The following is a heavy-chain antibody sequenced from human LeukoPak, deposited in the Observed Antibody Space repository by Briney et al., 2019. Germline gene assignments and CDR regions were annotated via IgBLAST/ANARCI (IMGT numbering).Heavy chain of an antibody. CDR2: VYTSGST. V-gene: IGHV4-61*02. CDR1: GGSISSTRYH. J-gene: IGHJ4*02. D-gene: IGHD1-26*01. Sequence: KSSETLSLTCTVSGGSISSTRYHWTWIRQPAGKGLEWIGRVYTSGSTNYNPSLKSRVTISVDTSRNQFFLKLSSVTAADTAVYYCARDTVESSGSYPWGQGTLVTVSS. CDR3: ARDTVESSGSYP.